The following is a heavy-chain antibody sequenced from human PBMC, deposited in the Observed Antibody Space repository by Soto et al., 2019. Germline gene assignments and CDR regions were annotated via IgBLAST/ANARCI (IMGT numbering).Heavy chain of an antibody. D-gene: IGHD6-13*01. J-gene: IGHJ6*02. CDR3: ARDIQISSYSSYYYGMDV. V-gene: IGHV3-33*01. Sequence: GGSLRLSCAASGFTFSSYGMHWVRQAPGKGLEWVAVIWYDGSNKYYADSVKGRFTISRDNSKNTLYLQMNSLRAEDTAVYYCARDIQISSYSSYYYGMDVWGQGTTVTVSS. CDR1: GFTFSSYG. CDR2: IWYDGSNK.